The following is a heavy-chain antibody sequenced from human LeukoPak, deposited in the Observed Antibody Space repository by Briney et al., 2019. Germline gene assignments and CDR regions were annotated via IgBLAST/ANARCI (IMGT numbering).Heavy chain of an antibody. CDR1: GGSISSYY. CDR3: ARGLRRRWSSWSSFDY. Sequence: PSETLSLTCTVSGGSISSYYWSWIRQPPGKGLEWIGYIYYSGSTNYNPSLKSRVTISVDTSKNQFSLKLSSVTAADTAVYYCARGLRRRWSSWSSFDYWGQGTLVTVSS. D-gene: IGHD6-13*01. J-gene: IGHJ4*02. CDR2: IYYSGST. V-gene: IGHV4-59*01.